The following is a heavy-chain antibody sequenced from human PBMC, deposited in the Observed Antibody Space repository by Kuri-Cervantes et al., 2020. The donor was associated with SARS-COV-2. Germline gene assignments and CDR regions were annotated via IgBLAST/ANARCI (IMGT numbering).Heavy chain of an antibody. V-gene: IGHV3-23*01. Sequence: GGSLRLSCAAFGLTFSNYAMTWVRQAPGKGLEWVSTISGSDDVTHLADPVKGRFTVSRDNSRNTLYLEMSSLRVEDTAVYYCAKRDAYSQGSYFDYWGHGTLVTVSS. CDR2: ISGSDDVT. J-gene: IGHJ4*01. CDR3: AKRDAYSQGSYFDY. CDR1: GLTFSNYA. D-gene: IGHD5-24*01.